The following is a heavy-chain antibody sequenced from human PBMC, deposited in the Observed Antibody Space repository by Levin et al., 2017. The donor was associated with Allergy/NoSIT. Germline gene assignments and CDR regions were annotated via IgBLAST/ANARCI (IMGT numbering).Heavy chain of an antibody. D-gene: IGHD3-22*01. CDR2: ISGTGRTT. Sequence: GGSLRLSCAASGFTFASYTMGWVRQAPGKGLEWVSGISGTGRTTYYADAVKGRFSVSRDNSKNTLYLDINSLTVDDTAVFYCAKDRGYDSSGFEYWGQGILVTVSS. CDR3: AKDRGYDSSGFEY. CDR1: GFTFASYT. J-gene: IGHJ4*02. V-gene: IGHV3-23*01.